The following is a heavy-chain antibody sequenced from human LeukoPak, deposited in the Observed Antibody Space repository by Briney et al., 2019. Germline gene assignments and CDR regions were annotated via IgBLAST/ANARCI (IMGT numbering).Heavy chain of an antibody. V-gene: IGHV4-39*07. CDR1: GGSISSSSYY. CDR3: ARVGLTGSSSSHYYYYYYMDV. CDR2: IYYSGST. J-gene: IGHJ6*03. Sequence: SETLSLTCTVSGGSISSSSYYWGWIRQPPGKGLEWIGSIYYSGSTYYNPSLKSRVTISVDTSKNQFSLKLSSVTAADTAVYYCARVGLTGSSSSHYYYYYYMDVWGKGTTVTVSS. D-gene: IGHD6-6*01.